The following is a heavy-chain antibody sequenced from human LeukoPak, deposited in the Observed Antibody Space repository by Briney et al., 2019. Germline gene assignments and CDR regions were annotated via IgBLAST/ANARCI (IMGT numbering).Heavy chain of an antibody. J-gene: IGHJ4*02. V-gene: IGHV4-39*01. CDR1: GGSISSSSYY. D-gene: IGHD6-6*01. CDR3: ARLSIAARYYFDY. CDR2: IYYSGST. Sequence: PSETLSLTCTVSGGSISSSSYYWGWIRQPPGKGLEWIGSIYYSGSTYYNPSLKSRATISVHTSKNQFSLKLSSVTAADTAVYYCARLSIAARYYFDYWGQGTLVTVSS.